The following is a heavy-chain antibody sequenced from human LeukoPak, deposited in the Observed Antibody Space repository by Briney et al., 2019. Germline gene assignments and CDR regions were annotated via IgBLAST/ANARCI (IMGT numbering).Heavy chain of an antibody. J-gene: IGHJ4*02. CDR1: GFTFSSYG. Sequence: GGSLRLSCAASGFTFSSYGMHWVRQAPGKGLEWVAVISYDGSNKYYADSVKGRFTISRDNSKNTLYLQMNSLRVEDTAVYYCAKDGASVAGSAFDYWGQGTLVTVSS. D-gene: IGHD6-19*01. CDR2: ISYDGSNK. V-gene: IGHV3-30*18. CDR3: AKDGASVAGSAFDY.